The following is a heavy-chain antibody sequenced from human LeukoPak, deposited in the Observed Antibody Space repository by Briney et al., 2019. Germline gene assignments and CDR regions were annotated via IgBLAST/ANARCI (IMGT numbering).Heavy chain of an antibody. Sequence: SETLSLTCTVSGGSISSGSYYWSWIRQPAGKGLEWIGRIYTSGSTYYNPSLKSRVTISVDTSKNQFSLKLSSVTAADTAVYHCARGPYYDFWSGYPTVYYYYYMDVWGKGTTVTVSS. CDR1: GGSISSGSYY. V-gene: IGHV4-61*02. D-gene: IGHD3-3*01. CDR3: ARGPYYDFWSGYPTVYYYYYMDV. J-gene: IGHJ6*03. CDR2: IYTSGST.